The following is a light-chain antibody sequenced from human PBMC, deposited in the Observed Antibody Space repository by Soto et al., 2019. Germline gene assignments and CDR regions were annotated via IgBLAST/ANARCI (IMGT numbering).Light chain of an antibody. J-gene: IGKJ5*01. Sequence: EIVLTQSPSTLSLSPGERATLSCRASQSVSSYLAWYQQKPGRAPRLLIYDVSNRATGIPTRFSGSGSGTDFTLTISSLEPEDFAVYYCQQRSNWPPTFGQGTRLEIK. CDR1: QSVSSY. V-gene: IGKV3-11*01. CDR3: QQRSNWPPT. CDR2: DVS.